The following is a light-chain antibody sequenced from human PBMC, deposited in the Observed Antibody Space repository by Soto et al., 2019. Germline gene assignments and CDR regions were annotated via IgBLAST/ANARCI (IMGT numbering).Light chain of an antibody. V-gene: IGLV2-14*01. CDR2: DVS. J-gene: IGLJ1*01. Sequence: QSVLTQPASVSGSPGQSITISCTGTSSDVGGYNYVSWYQQHPGKAPKLMIYDVSNRPSGVSNRFSGSKSGNTASLTISGLPAEAEADSYCSSYISSSTLDVFGTGTKVTVL. CDR3: SSYISSSTLDV. CDR1: SSDVGGYNY.